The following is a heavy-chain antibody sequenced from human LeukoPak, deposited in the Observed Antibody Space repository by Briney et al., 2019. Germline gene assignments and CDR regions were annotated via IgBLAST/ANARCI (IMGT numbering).Heavy chain of an antibody. CDR1: GFTFSSYW. CDR2: MKKDGSAQ. Sequence: GGSLRLSCAASGFTFSSYWMNWVRQAPGKGLEWVANMKKDGSAQYYANSVKGRFTISRDNAKSSLYLQMNSLRPEDTAVYYCLVFLGGGQGILVTVSS. D-gene: IGHD3-3*01. V-gene: IGHV3-7*01. CDR3: LVFLG. J-gene: IGHJ4*02.